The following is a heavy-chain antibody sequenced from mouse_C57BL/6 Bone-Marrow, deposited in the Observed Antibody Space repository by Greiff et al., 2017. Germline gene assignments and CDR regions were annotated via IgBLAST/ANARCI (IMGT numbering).Heavy chain of an antibody. V-gene: IGHV1-72*01. CDR2: IDPNSGGT. Sequence: QVQLQQPGAELVKPGASVKLSCKASGYTFTSYWMHWVKQSPGRGLEWIGRIDPNSGGTTYNEKFKGKVTLTVDKPSSTDYMQLSSLTSEDSAVYYCARGGDGHSLMDYWGQGTSVTVSS. CDR1: GYTFTSYW. J-gene: IGHJ4*01. CDR3: ARGGDGHSLMDY. D-gene: IGHD2-3*01.